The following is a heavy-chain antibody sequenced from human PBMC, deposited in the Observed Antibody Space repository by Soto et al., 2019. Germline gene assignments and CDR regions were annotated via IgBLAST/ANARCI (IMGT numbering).Heavy chain of an antibody. D-gene: IGHD3-10*01. Sequence: QVQLQESGPGLVKPSQTLSLTCTVSGGSISSGGYYWSWIRQHPWKGLEWIGYFYYSGSTYYNPSLKSRVTISVDTSKNQFSLKLCSVTAADTAVYYCARDLGSGSYRVNYYYGMDVWGQGTTVTVSS. CDR1: GGSISSGGYY. CDR3: ARDLGSGSYRVNYYYGMDV. CDR2: FYYSGST. V-gene: IGHV4-31*03. J-gene: IGHJ6*02.